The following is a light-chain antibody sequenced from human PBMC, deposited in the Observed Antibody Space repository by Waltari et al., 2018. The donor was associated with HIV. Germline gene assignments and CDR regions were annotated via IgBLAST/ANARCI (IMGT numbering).Light chain of an antibody. V-gene: IGLV1-40*01. CDR3: QSYDSSLNVI. CDR2: DIN. J-gene: IGLJ2*01. CDR1: HSNIGAGAG. Sequence: QSVLTQPPSVSGAPGQRVTISCTGSHSNIGAGAGVHWYQPLPGAAPKLLIYDINNRPSGVPDRFSGSKSGTSASLAITGLQVEDEGDYFCQSYDSSLNVIFGGGTKLTVL.